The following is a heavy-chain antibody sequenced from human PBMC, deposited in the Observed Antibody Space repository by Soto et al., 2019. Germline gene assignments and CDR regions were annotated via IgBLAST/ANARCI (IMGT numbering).Heavy chain of an antibody. J-gene: IGHJ2*01. Sequence: ASVKVSCKASGGTFSSYATSWVRQSPRQGLEWMGGIIPIFGPANYAQRFQGRVTITADESTSTAYMELSSLRSEDTAVYYCARSARTGERGGWYYDLWGRSTVVTVSS. D-gene: IGHD7-27*01. V-gene: IGHV1-69*13. CDR1: GGTFSSYA. CDR2: IIPIFGPA. CDR3: ARSARTGERGGWYYDL.